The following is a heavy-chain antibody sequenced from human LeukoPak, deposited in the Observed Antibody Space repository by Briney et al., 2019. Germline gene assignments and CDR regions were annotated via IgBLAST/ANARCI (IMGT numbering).Heavy chain of an antibody. CDR2: IYTSGST. V-gene: IGHV4-4*07. CDR1: GGSISSYY. CDR3: ARSFGVVPDDAFDI. J-gene: IGHJ3*02. D-gene: IGHD3-3*01. Sequence: SETLSLTCTVSGGSISSYYWSWIRQPAGKGLEWIGRIYTSGSTNYNPSLKSRVTVSVDTSENQFSLKLSSVTAADTAVYYCARSFGVVPDDAFDIWGQGTMVTVSS.